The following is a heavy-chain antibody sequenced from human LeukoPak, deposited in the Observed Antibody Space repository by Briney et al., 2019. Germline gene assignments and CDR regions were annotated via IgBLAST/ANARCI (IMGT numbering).Heavy chain of an antibody. Sequence: SETLSLTCTVSGGSISSYYWSWIRQPPGKGLEWIGYIYYSGSTNYNPSLKSRVTISVDTSKNQFSLKLSSVTAADTAVYYCARVYDILTGNPSPFFDYWGQGTLVTVSP. CDR2: IYYSGST. CDR3: ARVYDILTGNPSPFFDY. V-gene: IGHV4-59*01. J-gene: IGHJ4*02. CDR1: GGSISSYY. D-gene: IGHD3-9*01.